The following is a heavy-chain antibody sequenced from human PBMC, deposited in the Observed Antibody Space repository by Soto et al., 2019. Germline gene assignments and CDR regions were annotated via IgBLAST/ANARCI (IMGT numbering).Heavy chain of an antibody. V-gene: IGHV1-69*13. CDR2: IIPIFGTA. CDR1: GGTFSSYA. J-gene: IGHJ4*02. CDR3: AKEASRGYSLSDY. Sequence: ASVKVSCKASGGTFSSYAISWVRQAPGQGLEWMGGIIPIFGTANYAQKFQGRVTITADESTSTAYMELSSLRSEDTAVYYCAKEASRGYSLSDYWGQGTLVTGSA. D-gene: IGHD5-18*01.